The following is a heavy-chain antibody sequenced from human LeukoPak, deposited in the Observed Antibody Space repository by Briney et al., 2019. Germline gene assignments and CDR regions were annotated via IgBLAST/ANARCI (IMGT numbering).Heavy chain of an antibody. CDR2: INPNSGGT. Sequence: ASVKVSCKASGYTFTGYYMHWVRQAPGQGLEWMGWINPNSGGTNYAQKFQGRVTMTRDTSISTAYMELSRLRSDDTAVYYCAREGISGSGRSNDAFDIWGQGTMVTVSS. CDR1: GYTFTGYY. J-gene: IGHJ3*02. D-gene: IGHD6-19*01. CDR3: AREGISGSGRSNDAFDI. V-gene: IGHV1-2*02.